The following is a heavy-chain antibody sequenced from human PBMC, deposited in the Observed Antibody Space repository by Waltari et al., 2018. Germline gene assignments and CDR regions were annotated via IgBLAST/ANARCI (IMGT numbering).Heavy chain of an antibody. J-gene: IGHJ3*02. D-gene: IGHD3-3*01. Sequence: QVQLVESGGGVVQSGRSLGLSCVGSGFTFTTHGMNWVRQAPGKGLEWGAVIWYDGSNKKYVDSVKGRFTISRDNSKNTMYLEMNRLRAEDTAVYFCARGDGGSGLGASDIWGQGTMVTVSS. CDR1: GFTFTTHG. CDR2: IWYDGSNK. CDR3: ARGDGGSGLGASDI. V-gene: IGHV3-33*01.